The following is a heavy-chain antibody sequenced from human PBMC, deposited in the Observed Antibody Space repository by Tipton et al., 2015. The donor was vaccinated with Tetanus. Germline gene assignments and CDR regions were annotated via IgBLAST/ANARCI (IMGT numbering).Heavy chain of an antibody. CDR3: ARDHRYYDSSGYYNTNFDY. CDR2: IYYSGST. CDR1: GGSISSGGYY. V-gene: IGHV4-31*03. Sequence: TLSLTCTVSGGSISSGGYYWSWIRQHPGKGLEWIGYIYYSGSTYYNPSLKSRVTISVDTSKNQFSLKLSSVTAADTAVYYCARDHRYYDSSGYYNTNFDYWGQGTLVTVSS. D-gene: IGHD3-22*01. J-gene: IGHJ4*02.